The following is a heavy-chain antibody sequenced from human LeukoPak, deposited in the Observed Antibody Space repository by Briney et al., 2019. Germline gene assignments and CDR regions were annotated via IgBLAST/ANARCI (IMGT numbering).Heavy chain of an antibody. V-gene: IGHV4-39*07. CDR2: IHYSGSS. CDR3: ARAELRASSGYFKWFVL. CDR1: GGPISSSSYS. D-gene: IGHD5-12*01. J-gene: IGHJ5*02. Sequence: SETLSLTCTVSGGPISSSSYSWGWIRHPPGKGLEWIGSIHYSGSSFYNPSLKSRVTISVDTSKNHFSLKLSSVTAADTAVYYCARAELRASSGYFKWFVLWGQGTLVTVSS.